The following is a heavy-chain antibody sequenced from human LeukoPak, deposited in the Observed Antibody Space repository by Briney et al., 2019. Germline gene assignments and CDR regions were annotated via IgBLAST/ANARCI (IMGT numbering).Heavy chain of an antibody. D-gene: IGHD3-10*01. CDR1: GGSISSGGYY. Sequence: KPSETLSLTCTVSGGSISSGGYYWSWIRQPPGKGLEWIGYIYHSGSTYYNPPLKSRVTISVDKSKNQFSLKLSSVTAADTAVYYCAREIVYGSGSNDAFDIWGQGTMVTVSS. V-gene: IGHV4-30-2*01. J-gene: IGHJ3*02. CDR2: IYHSGST. CDR3: AREIVYGSGSNDAFDI.